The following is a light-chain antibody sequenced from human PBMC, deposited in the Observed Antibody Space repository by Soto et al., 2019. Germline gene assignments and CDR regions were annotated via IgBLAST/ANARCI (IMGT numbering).Light chain of an antibody. CDR2: KAS. J-gene: IGKJ1*01. CDR3: QHYNSYSEA. V-gene: IGKV1-5*03. CDR1: QTISSW. Sequence: DIQMTQSPSTLSGSVGDRVTITCRASQTISSWLAWYQQKPGKAPKLLIYKASTLKSGVPSRFSGSGSGTKFTLTTSSLQPDAFATYYCQHYNSYSEAFGQGTKV.